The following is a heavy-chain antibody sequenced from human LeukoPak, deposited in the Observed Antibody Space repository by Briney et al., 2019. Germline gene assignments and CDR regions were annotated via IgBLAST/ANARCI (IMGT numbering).Heavy chain of an antibody. V-gene: IGHV3-66*01. Sequence: GGSLRLSYAASGFTVSSNYMSWVRQAPGKGLEWVSVIYSGGSTYYADSVKGRFTISRDNSKNTLYLQMNSLRAEDTAVYYCARDAAWYDAFDIWGQGTMVTVSS. CDR3: ARDAAWYDAFDI. D-gene: IGHD2-15*01. J-gene: IGHJ3*02. CDR1: GFTVSSNY. CDR2: IYSGGST.